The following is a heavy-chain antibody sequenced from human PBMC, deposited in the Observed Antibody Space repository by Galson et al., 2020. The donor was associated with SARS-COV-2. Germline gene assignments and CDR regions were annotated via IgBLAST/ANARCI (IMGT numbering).Heavy chain of an antibody. CDR3: ARTQSGGYAISFDY. V-gene: IGHV3-30*04. CDR2: ISYDGSNK. J-gene: IGHJ4*02. Sequence: GESLKISCAASGFTFSSYAMHWVRQAPGKGLEWEAVISYDGSNKYYADSVKGRFTISRDNSKNTLYLQMNSLRAEDTAVYYCARTQSGGYAISFDYWGQGTLVTVSS. D-gene: IGHD5-12*01. CDR1: GFTFSSYA.